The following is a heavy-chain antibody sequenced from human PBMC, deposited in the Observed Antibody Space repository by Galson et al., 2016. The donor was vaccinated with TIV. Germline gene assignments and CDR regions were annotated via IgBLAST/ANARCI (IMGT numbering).Heavy chain of an antibody. Sequence: LRLSCAASGFIFSAYSMHWVRQAPGKGLDWVAILSYDADNEYYADSVKGRFTISRDNSKNTLYLQMNSLRAEDTAVYYCARDGHDFWSGGASNLDFWGRGTLVTVSS. CDR3: ARDGHDFWSGGASNLDF. CDR1: GFIFSAYS. J-gene: IGHJ4*02. CDR2: LSYDADNE. V-gene: IGHV3-30*04. D-gene: IGHD3-3*01.